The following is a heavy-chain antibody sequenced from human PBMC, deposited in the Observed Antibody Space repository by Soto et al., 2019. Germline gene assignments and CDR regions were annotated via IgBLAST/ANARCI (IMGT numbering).Heavy chain of an antibody. CDR1: GGSFSGYY. Sequence: SETLSVTCDVSGGSFSGYYWSWIRQPPGKGLEWLGEIIHSGITDYNPSLKSRITISIDTSKKQFSLKLNSVTAADTAVYYCAIGPRMWLAGGGYWGQGTQVTVSS. J-gene: IGHJ4*02. V-gene: IGHV4-34*12. CDR3: AIGPRMWLAGGGY. D-gene: IGHD6-19*01. CDR2: IIHSGIT.